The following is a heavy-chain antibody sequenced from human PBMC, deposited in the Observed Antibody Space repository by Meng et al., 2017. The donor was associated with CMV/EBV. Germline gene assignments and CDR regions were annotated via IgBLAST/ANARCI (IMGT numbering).Heavy chain of an antibody. CDR2: IYYSGST. D-gene: IGHD3-22*01. CDR3: AREQYYYDSSGYYYLGGKDY. V-gene: IGHV4-59*01. Sequence: GSLRLSCTVSGGSISSYYWSWIRQPPGKGLEWIGYIYYSGSTNYNPSLKSRVTISVDTSKNQFSLKLSPVTAADTAVYYCAREQYYYDSSGYYYLGGKDYWGQGTLVTVSS. J-gene: IGHJ4*02. CDR1: GGSISSYY.